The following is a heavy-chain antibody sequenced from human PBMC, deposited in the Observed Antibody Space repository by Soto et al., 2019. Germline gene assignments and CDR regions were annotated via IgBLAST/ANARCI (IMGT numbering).Heavy chain of an antibody. CDR1: GFTFSSYG. V-gene: IGHV3-30*18. D-gene: IGHD5-18*01. CDR3: SKYFRVGGGYNYGYFFPDGMDV. J-gene: IGHJ6*02. CDR2: ISYDGSNK. Sequence: QVQLVESGGGVVQPGRSLRLSCAASGFTFSSYGMHWVRQAPGKGLEWGAVISYDGSNKYYADSVKGRFTISRDNSKNTLHLQMNSLRAEATAVYYCSKYFRVGGGYNYGYFFPDGMDVWGQGTTVTVP.